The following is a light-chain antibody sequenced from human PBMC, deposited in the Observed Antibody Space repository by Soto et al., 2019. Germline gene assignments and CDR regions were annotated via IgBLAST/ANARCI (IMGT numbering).Light chain of an antibody. CDR2: DAS. CDR3: QQYNSYSWT. V-gene: IGKV1-5*01. Sequence: DIQMTQAPSTLSASVGDRVTITCRASQSIGYWLAWYQQKPGKAPNLLIYDASNLESGVPSRFSGSGFGTEFTLTISSLQPDDFATYYCQQYNSYSWTFGQGTKVDLK. J-gene: IGKJ1*01. CDR1: QSIGYW.